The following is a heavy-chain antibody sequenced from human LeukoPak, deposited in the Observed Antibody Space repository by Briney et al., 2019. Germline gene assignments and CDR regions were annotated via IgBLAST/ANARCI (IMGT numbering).Heavy chain of an antibody. V-gene: IGHV3-64*04. CDR2: IGGNGVNT. Sequence: PGGSLRLSCSASGFTFSNYAMHWVRQAPGKGLEYVSAIGGNGVNTYYAGSVKGRFIISRDNSKNTLYLQMNSLRAEDTAVYYCAREWIQYYYYGMDVWGQGTTVTVSS. J-gene: IGHJ6*02. D-gene: IGHD2-2*03. CDR1: GFTFSNYA. CDR3: AREWIQYYYYGMDV.